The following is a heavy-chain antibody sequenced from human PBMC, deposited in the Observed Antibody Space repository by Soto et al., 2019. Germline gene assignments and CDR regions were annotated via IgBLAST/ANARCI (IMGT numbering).Heavy chain of an antibody. D-gene: IGHD3-22*01. CDR3: AKEYYDSSCNYARALVFDY. CDR2: INAGNGNT. CDR1: GYTFTSYA. Sequence: QVQLVQSGAEVKKPGASVKVSCKASGYTFTSYAMHWVRQAPGQRLEWMGWINAGNGNTKYSQKFQGRVTITRDTSASTVYMELSSLRSEDTAVYYCAKEYYDSSCNYARALVFDYWGQGTLVTVSS. J-gene: IGHJ4*02. V-gene: IGHV1-3*01.